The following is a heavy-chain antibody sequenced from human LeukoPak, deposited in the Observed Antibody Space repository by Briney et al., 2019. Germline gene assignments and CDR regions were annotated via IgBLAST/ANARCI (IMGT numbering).Heavy chain of an antibody. CDR1: GFTFSSYA. Sequence: GGSLRLSCAASGFTFSSYAMSWVRQAPGKGLEWVSAISGSGGSTYYADSVKGRFTISRDNSKNTLYLQMNSLRAEDTAVYYCAKMLRAVAGIGIVMDVWGKGTTVTVSS. CDR2: ISGSGGST. V-gene: IGHV3-23*01. D-gene: IGHD6-19*01. J-gene: IGHJ6*03. CDR3: AKMLRAVAGIGIVMDV.